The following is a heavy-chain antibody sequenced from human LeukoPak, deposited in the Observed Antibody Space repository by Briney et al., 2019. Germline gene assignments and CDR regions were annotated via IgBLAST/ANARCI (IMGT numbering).Heavy chain of an antibody. D-gene: IGHD6-13*01. Sequence: SETLSLTCSVSGGSISNYYWNWIRQPPGKGLEWIGYIYYSGSTNYNPSLKSRVTISVDTSKNQFSLKLSSVTAADTAVYYCARQGGYSSSPDFWGQGTLVTVSS. J-gene: IGHJ4*02. V-gene: IGHV4-59*08. CDR1: GGSISNYY. CDR3: ARQGGYSSSPDF. CDR2: IYYSGST.